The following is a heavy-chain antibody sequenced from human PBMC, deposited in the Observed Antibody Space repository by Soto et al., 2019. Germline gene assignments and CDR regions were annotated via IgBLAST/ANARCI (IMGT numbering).Heavy chain of an antibody. CDR2: INAGNGNT. Sequence: QVQLVQSGAEVKKPGASVKVSCKASGYTFTSYAMHWVRQAPGQRLEWMGWINAGNGNTKYSQKFQGRVTITRDTAASTAEKERRSLRSEGTAVYYCAREREGLGCGELLGSYYYMDVWGKGTTVTVSS. CDR3: AREREGLGCGELLGSYYYMDV. D-gene: IGHD3-10*01. J-gene: IGHJ6*03. CDR1: GYTFTSYA. V-gene: IGHV1-3*01.